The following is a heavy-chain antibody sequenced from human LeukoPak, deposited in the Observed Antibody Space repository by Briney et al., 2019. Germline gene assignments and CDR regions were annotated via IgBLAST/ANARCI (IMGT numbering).Heavy chain of an antibody. D-gene: IGHD3-10*01. CDR3: AREAYASGSFRTDYYYMDV. CDR1: GGTFSSYA. CDR2: IIPIFGTA. J-gene: IGHJ6*03. Sequence: SVKVSCKASGGTFSSYAISWVRQAPGQGLEWMGGIIPIFGTANYAQKFQGRVTITADKSTSTAYMELSSLRSEDTAVYYCAREAYASGSFRTDYYYMDVWGKGTTVTISS. V-gene: IGHV1-69*06.